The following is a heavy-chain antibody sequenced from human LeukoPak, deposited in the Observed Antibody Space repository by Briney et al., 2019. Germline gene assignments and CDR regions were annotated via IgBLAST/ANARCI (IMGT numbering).Heavy chain of an antibody. Sequence: GGSLRLSCATSGFTFGDYWMTWVRQAPGKGLEWVANIKHDGSDKHYVDSVKGRFTISRDNDRNSLHLQMSSLKAEDTALYYCGRSRYSSDTYGYYYFDYWGLGTLVTVSS. V-gene: IGHV3-7*01. CDR3: GRSRYSSDTYGYYYFDY. J-gene: IGHJ4*02. CDR2: IKHDGSDK. D-gene: IGHD3-22*01. CDR1: GFTFGDYW.